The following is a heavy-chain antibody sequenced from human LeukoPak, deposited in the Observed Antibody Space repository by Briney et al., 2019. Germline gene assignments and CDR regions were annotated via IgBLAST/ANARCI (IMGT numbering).Heavy chain of an antibody. D-gene: IGHD3-10*01. Sequence: GGSLRLSCAASGFTVGNNYMNWVRQAPGKGLEWVSLIFSHGETSYADSVKGRFTISRDNSKNTLYFQMNGLRVEDTAVYYCARVSGFYYYGSGTANYYYYGMDVWGQGTTVTVSS. V-gene: IGHV3-66*01. J-gene: IGHJ6*02. CDR3: ARVSGFYYYGSGTANYYYYGMDV. CDR2: IFSHGET. CDR1: GFTVGNNY.